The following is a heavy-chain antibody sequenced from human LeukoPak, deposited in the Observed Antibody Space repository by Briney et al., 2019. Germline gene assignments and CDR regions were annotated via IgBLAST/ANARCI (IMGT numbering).Heavy chain of an antibody. CDR1: GGTISSGGYY. J-gene: IGHJ4*02. V-gene: IGHV4-31*03. CDR2: IYYSGST. CDR3: ARGLTVKGARYYFDY. Sequence: SETLSLTCTVSGGTISSGGYYWSWIRQLPGKGLQWIGYIYYSGSTYYNPSLKSRVTISVDTSKNQFSLKLSSVTAADTAVYYCARGLTVKGARYYFDYWGREPWSPSPQ. D-gene: IGHD3-22*01.